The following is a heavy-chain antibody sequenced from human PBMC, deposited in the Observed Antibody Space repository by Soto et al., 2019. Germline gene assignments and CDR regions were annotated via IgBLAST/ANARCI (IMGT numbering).Heavy chain of an antibody. Sequence: EVQLVESGGGLVQPGGSLRLSCTASGFSFSSYWMHWVRQAPGKGPVWVSRINSDGSSIRYTDSVKGRFTISRDNTKNTLYLQMNSLRVEDTAVYYCARAEDIVVVPAATLRVYYYGMDVWGQGTTVTVSS. V-gene: IGHV3-74*01. CDR1: GFSFSSYW. CDR3: ARAEDIVVVPAATLRVYYYGMDV. J-gene: IGHJ6*02. CDR2: INSDGSSI. D-gene: IGHD2-2*01.